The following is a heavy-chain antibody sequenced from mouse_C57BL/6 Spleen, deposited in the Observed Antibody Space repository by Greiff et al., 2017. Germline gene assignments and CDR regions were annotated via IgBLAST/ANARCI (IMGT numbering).Heavy chain of an antibody. Sequence: EVKLVESGGGLVKPGGSLKLSCAASGFTFSSYALSWVRQTPEKRLEWVATISDGGSYTYYPANVKGRFTISRDTAKNNLYLQMSHLKSEDTAMYDCARGDDDGDAMDYWGQGTSVTVSS. CDR2: ISDGGSYT. D-gene: IGHD2-4*01. CDR3: ARGDDDGDAMDY. V-gene: IGHV5-4*03. CDR1: GFTFSSYA. J-gene: IGHJ4*01.